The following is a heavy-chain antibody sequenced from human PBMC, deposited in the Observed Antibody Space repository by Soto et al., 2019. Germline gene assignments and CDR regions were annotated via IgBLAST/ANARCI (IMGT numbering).Heavy chain of an antibody. CDR1: GFSFSSSW. J-gene: IGHJ6*02. CDR2: INSDESST. D-gene: IGHD3-3*01. Sequence: GGSLRLSCAASGFSFSSSWMHWVRQAPGKGLVWVSRINSDESSTTYADSVKGRFTISRDNAKNSLYLQMNSLRAEDTAVYYCARSWNYYYYYGMDVWGQGTTVTVSS. V-gene: IGHV3-74*01. CDR3: ARSWNYYYYYGMDV.